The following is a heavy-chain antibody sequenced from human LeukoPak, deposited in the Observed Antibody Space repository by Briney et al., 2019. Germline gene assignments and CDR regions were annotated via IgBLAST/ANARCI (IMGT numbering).Heavy chain of an antibody. Sequence: SETLSLTCTVSGDSISSSGFYWSWIRQHPGKGLEWVGYIYSSESTNYNASLKSRLTISVDTSKNQFSLRLTSVTAADTAVYYCASDSTHRAASGSFVYWGQGSLVTVSS. CDR2: IYSSEST. CDR3: ASDSTHRAASGSFVY. J-gene: IGHJ4*02. CDR1: GDSISSSGFY. D-gene: IGHD6-13*01. V-gene: IGHV4-31*03.